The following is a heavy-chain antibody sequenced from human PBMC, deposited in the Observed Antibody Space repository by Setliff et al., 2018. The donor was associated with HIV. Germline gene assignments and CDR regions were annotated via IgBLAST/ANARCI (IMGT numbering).Heavy chain of an antibody. CDR3: ARVRLYNSALDY. CDR2: IYSDGST. D-gene: IGHD3-22*01. J-gene: IGHJ4*02. CDR1: GFTVSSYY. Sequence: PGGSLRLSCAASGFTVSSYYMAWVRQGPGKGLEWVSTIYSDGSTYHADSVKGRFTPSRDTSKNTLSLQMNTLRPEDTAVYFCARVRLYNSALDYWGQGTLVTVSS. V-gene: IGHV3-66*02.